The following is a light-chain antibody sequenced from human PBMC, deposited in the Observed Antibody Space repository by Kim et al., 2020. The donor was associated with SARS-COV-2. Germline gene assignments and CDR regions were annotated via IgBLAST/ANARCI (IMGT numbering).Light chain of an antibody. CDR1: QGISSY. CDR3: QQLNSYPYT. V-gene: IGKV1-9*01. Sequence: IQLTQSPSSLSASVGDRVIITCRASQGISSYLAWYQQKPGKAPKLPIYAAITLQSGVPSRFSGSESGTDFTLTISSLQPEDFATYYCQQLNSYPYTFGQGTKLEI. CDR2: AAI. J-gene: IGKJ2*01.